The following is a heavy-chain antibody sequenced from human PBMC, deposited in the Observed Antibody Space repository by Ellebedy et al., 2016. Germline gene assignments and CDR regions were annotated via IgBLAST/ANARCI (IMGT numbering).Heavy chain of an antibody. CDR1: GYLFTSYA. J-gene: IGHJ4*02. V-gene: IGHV1-18*01. D-gene: IGHD6-19*01. CDR2: ISVYNGNT. Sequence: ASVKVSCKASGYLFTSYAINWVRQAPGQGLEWMGWISVYNGNTNYAQNFQGRVTMTTDTSTSTAYMELRSLRSDDTAVYYCARDRQCGYWGQGTLVTVSS. CDR3: ARDRQCGY.